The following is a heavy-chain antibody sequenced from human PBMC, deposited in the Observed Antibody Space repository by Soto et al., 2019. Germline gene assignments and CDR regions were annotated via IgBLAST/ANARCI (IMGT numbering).Heavy chain of an antibody. J-gene: IGHJ6*02. CDR2: IIPIFGTA. V-gene: IGHV1-69*01. D-gene: IGHD4-17*01. CDR3: ARDLGTTVVISDYYYYDGMDV. Sequence: QVQLVQSGAEVKKPGSSVKVSCKASGGTFSSYAISWVRQAPGQGLEWMGGIIPIFGTANYAQKFQGRVTSTADESTSTAYMELSSLRSEDTAVYYGARDLGTTVVISDYYYYDGMDVWGQGTTVTVSS. CDR1: GGTFSSYA.